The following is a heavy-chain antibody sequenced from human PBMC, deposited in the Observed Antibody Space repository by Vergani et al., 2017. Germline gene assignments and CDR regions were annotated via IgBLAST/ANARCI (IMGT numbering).Heavy chain of an antibody. CDR1: GSTVSGNY. V-gene: IGHV3-66*02. D-gene: IGHD1-1*01. CDR2: IYSGDET. CDR3: ATKSCGTPGCQIGYFWE. Sequence: ELQLVESGGGLVQPGGSLRLSCAASGSTVSGNYMTWVRQAPGKGLGWVSHIYSGDETYYADSVKGRVTISRDTSKNTLHLQINNLSVEDTAVYYCATKSCGTPGCQIGYFWEWGQGTLVTVSS. J-gene: IGHJ1*01.